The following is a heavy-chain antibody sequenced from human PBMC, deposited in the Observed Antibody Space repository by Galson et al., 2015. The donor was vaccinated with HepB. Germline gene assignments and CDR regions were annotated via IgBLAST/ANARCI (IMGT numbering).Heavy chain of an antibody. V-gene: IGHV3-15*07. CDR2: IKSKTDGGTT. D-gene: IGHD3-10*01. CDR3: TTPGGWFGEFGGADY. J-gene: IGHJ4*02. CDR1: GFTFSNAW. Sequence: SLRLSCAASGFTFSNAWMNWVRQAPGKGLEWVGRIKSKTDGGTTDYAAPVKGRFTISRDDLKNTLYLQMNSLKTEDTAVYYCTTPGGWFGEFGGADYWGQGTLVTVSS.